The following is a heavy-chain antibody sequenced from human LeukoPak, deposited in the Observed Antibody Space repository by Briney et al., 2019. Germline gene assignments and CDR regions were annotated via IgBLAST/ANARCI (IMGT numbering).Heavy chain of an antibody. CDR2: IIPILGIA. J-gene: IGHJ3*02. CDR3: ARVGEDGYNSRNYALDI. CDR1: GGTFSSYT. Sequence: SVKVSCKASGGTFSSYTISWVRQAPGQGLEWMGRIIPILGIANYAQKFRGRVTITADKSTSTAYMELSSLRSEDTAVYYCARVGEDGYNSRNYALDIWGQGTMLTASS. D-gene: IGHD5-24*01. V-gene: IGHV1-69*02.